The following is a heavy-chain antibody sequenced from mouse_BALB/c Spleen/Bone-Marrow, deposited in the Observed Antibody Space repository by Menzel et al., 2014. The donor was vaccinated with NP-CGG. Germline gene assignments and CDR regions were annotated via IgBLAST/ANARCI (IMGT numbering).Heavy chain of an antibody. CDR1: GFTFSNYG. Sequence: EVQRVESGGGLVQPGGSLKLSCAASGFTFSNYGMSWVRQTPDKRLEMIATVNVNGDRTYHPDSVKARFTISRDNAKNTLSLQMSSLKFEDTAMYYCARGYDYSSWFAYWGQGTLVTVSA. V-gene: IGHV5-6-3*01. CDR2: VNVNGDRT. CDR3: ARGYDYSSWFAY. D-gene: IGHD2-4*01. J-gene: IGHJ3*01.